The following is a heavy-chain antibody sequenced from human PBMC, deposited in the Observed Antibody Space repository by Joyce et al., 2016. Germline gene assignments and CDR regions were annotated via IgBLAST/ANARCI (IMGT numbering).Heavy chain of an antibody. V-gene: IGHV3-7*03. CDR1: GFTFSSYW. D-gene: IGHD2-21*01. CDR2: INQDVDQK. Sequence: EVQLVESGGRLVHPGESLTLACEGSGFTFSSYWMSWVRQAPGKGLEWVANINQDVDQKFYLDSVKGRFAVSRDNSKKSLYLQMNNLRGDDTAVYYCTRGVAGGRGQGTLVTVSS. CDR3: TRGVAGG. J-gene: IGHJ4*02.